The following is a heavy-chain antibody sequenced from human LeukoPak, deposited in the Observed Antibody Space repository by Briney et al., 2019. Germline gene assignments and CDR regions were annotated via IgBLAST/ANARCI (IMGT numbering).Heavy chain of an antibody. CDR1: GFTFSSYG. CDR3: AKDVPDHHTLSIAARPAWYFDL. Sequence: PGGSLRLSCAASGFTFSSYGMHWVRQAPGKGLEWVAFIRYDGSNKYYADSVKGRFTISRDNSKNTLYLQMNSLRAEDTAVYYCAKDVPDHHTLSIAARPAWYFDLWGRGTLVTVSS. D-gene: IGHD6-6*01. V-gene: IGHV3-30*02. CDR2: IRYDGSNK. J-gene: IGHJ2*01.